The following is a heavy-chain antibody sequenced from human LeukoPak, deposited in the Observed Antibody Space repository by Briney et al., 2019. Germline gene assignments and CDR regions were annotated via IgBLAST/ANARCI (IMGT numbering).Heavy chain of an antibody. CDR3: AKSRSGYYQLAFDI. D-gene: IGHD3-22*01. CDR1: GFTFSSYG. V-gene: IGHV3-30*02. Sequence: GGSLRLSCAASGFTFSSYGMHWVRQAPGKGLEWVAFIRYDGSNKYYADSVKGPFTISRDNSKNTLYLQMNSLRAEDTAVYYCAKSRSGYYQLAFDIWGQGTMVTVSS. J-gene: IGHJ3*02. CDR2: IRYDGSNK.